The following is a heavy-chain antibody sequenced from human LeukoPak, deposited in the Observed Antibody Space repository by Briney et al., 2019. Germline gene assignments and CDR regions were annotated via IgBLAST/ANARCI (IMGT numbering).Heavy chain of an antibody. CDR2: IRSKANGGTT. D-gene: IGHD1-26*01. V-gene: IGHV3-49*04. J-gene: IGHJ4*02. Sequence: GGSLRLSCTASGFTFRDCSMRWVCQAPGKGLEWVGFIRSKANGGTTEYAASVKGRFTISRDDSKRIVYLQMNSLKAEDTAVYYCARDPVGITPIDYCGVGTLVTVSS. CDR1: GFTFRDCS. CDR3: ARDPVGITPIDY.